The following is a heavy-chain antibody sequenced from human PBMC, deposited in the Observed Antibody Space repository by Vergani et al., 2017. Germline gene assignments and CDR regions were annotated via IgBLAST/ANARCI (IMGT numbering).Heavy chain of an antibody. D-gene: IGHD3-3*01. CDR3: ANSEDQGRDFYFGY. CDR2: ISGSGGST. Sequence: EVQLLESGGGLVQPGGSLRLSCAASGFTFSGYAMSWVRQAPGKGLEWVSAISGSGGSTYYADSVKGRFTISRDNSKNTLYLQMNSLRAEDTAVYYCANSEDQGRDFYFGYWGQGTLVTVSS. CDR1: GFTFSGYA. V-gene: IGHV3-23*01. J-gene: IGHJ4*02.